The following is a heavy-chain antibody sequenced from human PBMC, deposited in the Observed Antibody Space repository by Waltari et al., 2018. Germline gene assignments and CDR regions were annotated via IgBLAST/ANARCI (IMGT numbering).Heavy chain of an antibody. J-gene: IGHJ4*02. CDR2: IIPILGIA. CDR1: GGTFSSYA. D-gene: IGHD5-18*01. Sequence: QVQLVQSGAEVKKPGSSVKVSCKASGGTFSSYAISWVRQAPGQGLEWMGRIIPILGIANYAQKFQGRVTITADKSTSTAYMELSSLRSEDTAVYYCARQDGYSPRGPFGYWGQGTLVTVSS. V-gene: IGHV1-69*04. CDR3: ARQDGYSPRGPFGY.